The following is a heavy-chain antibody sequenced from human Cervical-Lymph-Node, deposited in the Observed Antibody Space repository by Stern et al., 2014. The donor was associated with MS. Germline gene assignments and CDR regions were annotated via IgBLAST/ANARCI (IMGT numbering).Heavy chain of an antibody. Sequence: QVTLRESGPTLVKPTQTLTLTCTFSGFSLSTSGVGVGWIRQPPGKALEWLALLYWDDDKRYSPSLKSRLTIAKDTSKNQVVLTMTNMDPVDTATYYCAHGLEIRLWAAYWGQGTLVTVSS. CDR3: AHGLEIRLWAAY. CDR1: GFSLSTSGVG. V-gene: IGHV2-5*02. J-gene: IGHJ4*02. D-gene: IGHD5-18*01. CDR2: LYWDDDK.